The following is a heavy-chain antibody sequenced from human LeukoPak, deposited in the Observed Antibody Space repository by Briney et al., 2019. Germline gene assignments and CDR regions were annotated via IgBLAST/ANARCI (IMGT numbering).Heavy chain of an antibody. V-gene: IGHV1-24*01. Sequence: ASVKVSCKVSGYTLTELSMHWVRQAPGKGLEWMGGFDPEDGETIYAQKFQGRVTMTEDTSTDTAYMELSSLRSEDTAVYYCARDPYQSLGSHHGAYYYYYMDVWGKGTTVTVSS. CDR3: ARDPYQSLGSHHGAYYYYYMDV. J-gene: IGHJ6*03. CDR1: GYTLTELS. CDR2: FDPEDGET. D-gene: IGHD1-26*01.